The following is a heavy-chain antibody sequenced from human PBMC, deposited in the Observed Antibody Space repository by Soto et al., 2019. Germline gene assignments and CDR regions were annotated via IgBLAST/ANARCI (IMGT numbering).Heavy chain of an antibody. CDR2: IYYSGST. CDR3: ARDYDFWSGTHPNYGMGV. CDR1: GYSISSGYY. V-gene: IGHV4-38-2*02. D-gene: IGHD3-3*01. Sequence: PSETLSLTCAVSGYSISSGYYWGWIRQPPGKGLEWIGSIYYSGSTYYNPSLKSRVTISVDTSKNQFSLKLSSVPAAATAVYCCARDYDFWSGTHPNYGMGVWGPATTVTVSS. J-gene: IGHJ6*02.